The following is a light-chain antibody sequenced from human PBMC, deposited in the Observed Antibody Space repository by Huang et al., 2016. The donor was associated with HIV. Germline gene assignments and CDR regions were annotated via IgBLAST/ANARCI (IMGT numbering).Light chain of an antibody. CDR1: PGIDSW. Sequence: DIQMTQSPSSVTASVGDRVTITCRASPGIDSWLAWYQQRPGKAPKVLIYAASSLQGGVPSRFSGSGSGTDFSLTINTLQPEDFATYYCLQTNSFPYTFGQGTNLEI. V-gene: IGKV1D-12*01. J-gene: IGKJ2*01. CDR3: LQTNSFPYT. CDR2: AAS.